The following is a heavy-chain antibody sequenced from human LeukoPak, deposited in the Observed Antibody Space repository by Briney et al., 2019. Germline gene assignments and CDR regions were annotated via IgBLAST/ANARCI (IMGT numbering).Heavy chain of an antibody. CDR2: IYDSGST. V-gene: IGHV4-61*01. J-gene: IGHJ4*02. Sequence: SETLALTCTVSVGSVSGSSYYWSWIRQPPGKGLEWIGYIYDSGSTNYNPSLRSPVTISVDTSKNQFSLKLNSVTAADTAMYYCAGDSSSWYYFDYWGQGTLVTVSS. CDR1: VGSVSGSSYY. D-gene: IGHD6-13*01. CDR3: AGDSSSWYYFDY.